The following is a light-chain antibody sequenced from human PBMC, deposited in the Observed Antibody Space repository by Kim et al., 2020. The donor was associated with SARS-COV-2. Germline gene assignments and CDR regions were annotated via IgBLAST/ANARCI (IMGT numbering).Light chain of an antibody. J-gene: IGLJ2*01. Sequence: GGTVTITYASSTGAVTSGYYPNWFQQKPGQPPRALIYSTNNRHSWNPARFSGSLLGGKAALTLSGVQPEDEADYYCLLYYGGAGVFGGGTQLTVL. CDR2: STN. CDR1: TGAVTSGYY. V-gene: IGLV7-43*01. CDR3: LLYYGGAGV.